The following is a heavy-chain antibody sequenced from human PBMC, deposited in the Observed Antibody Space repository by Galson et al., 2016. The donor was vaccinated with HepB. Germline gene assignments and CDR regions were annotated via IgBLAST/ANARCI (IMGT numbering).Heavy chain of an antibody. Sequence: SVKVSCKASGYTFTNHAMHWVRQAPGQSLEWMGWINTGKGNTKYSQKFQDRVTITRDTSASTGYMGLSNLRSADTAVYFCARLSTSGTYFGYWGQGVLVTGSS. J-gene: IGHJ4*02. CDR3: ARLSTSGTYFGY. D-gene: IGHD1-26*01. CDR2: INTGKGNT. CDR1: GYTFTNHA. V-gene: IGHV1-3*04.